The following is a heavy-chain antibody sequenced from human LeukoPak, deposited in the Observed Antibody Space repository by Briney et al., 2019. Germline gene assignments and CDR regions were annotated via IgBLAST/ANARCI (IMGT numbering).Heavy chain of an antibody. V-gene: IGHV3-53*01. Sequence: GGSLTLSCAASGIAVTGNYMSWVRQPPGKGLEWVSSISINTDTFYADSVRGRFTISRDSSENTLFLQMNSLRDEDSAVYYCAIAQSWDELFDSWGQGTLVTVSS. D-gene: IGHD1-26*01. J-gene: IGHJ4*02. CDR1: GIAVTGNY. CDR2: ISINTDT. CDR3: AIAQSWDELFDS.